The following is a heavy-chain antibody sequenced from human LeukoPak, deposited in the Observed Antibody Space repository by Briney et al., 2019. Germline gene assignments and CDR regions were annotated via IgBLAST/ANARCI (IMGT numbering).Heavy chain of an antibody. D-gene: IGHD3-9*01. V-gene: IGHV3-23*01. CDR2: IGGRDSGT. J-gene: IGHJ4*02. CDR3: AKWGDYDILTGYYDSDY. Sequence: GGSLRLSCAASGFTFSSYAMSWVRQAPGKGLEWVSAIGGRDSGTYYADSVRGRFTVSRDDPKNTLYLQMNTLRAEDTAVYYCAKWGDYDILTGYYDSDYWGQGTLFTVSS. CDR1: GFTFSSYA.